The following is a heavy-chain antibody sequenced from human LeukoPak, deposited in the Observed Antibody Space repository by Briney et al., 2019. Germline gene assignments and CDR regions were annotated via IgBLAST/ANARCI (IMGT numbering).Heavy chain of an antibody. CDR2: IYSGGST. Sequence: GGSPRLSCAASGFTVSSNYMSWVRQAPGKGLEWVSVIYSGGSTYYADSVKGRFAISRDNSKNTLSLQMNSLRTEDTAVYYCAALHTGTFVDYWGQGTLVTVSS. J-gene: IGHJ4*02. CDR3: AALHTGTFVDY. CDR1: GFTVSSNY. V-gene: IGHV3-53*05. D-gene: IGHD4-17*01.